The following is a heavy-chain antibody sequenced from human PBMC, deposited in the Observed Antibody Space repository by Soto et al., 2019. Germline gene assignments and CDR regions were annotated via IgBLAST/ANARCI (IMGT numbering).Heavy chain of an antibody. CDR3: AREAGYCSRTSCYRRAFDT. J-gene: IGHJ3*02. Sequence: EVQLVESGGDLVQPGGSLRLSCAASGFTFSGHWMHWVCQVPGKGLEWVSRINTDGGSSAYADSVKGRFTISRDNAKNTLYLQMNGLRAEDTAVYYCAREAGYCSRTSCYRRAFDTWGQGTTVTVSS. D-gene: IGHD2-2*01. CDR1: GFTFSGHW. V-gene: IGHV3-74*03. CDR2: INTDGGSS.